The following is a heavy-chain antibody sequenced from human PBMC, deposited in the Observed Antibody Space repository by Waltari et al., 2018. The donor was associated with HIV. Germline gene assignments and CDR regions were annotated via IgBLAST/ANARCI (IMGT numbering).Heavy chain of an antibody. CDR1: GFTFRSHA. V-gene: IGHV3-30*03. Sequence: IQLLQSGGGVVRPGGSLRLSCAASGFTFRSHAMHWVRQAPAKGLEWVAVISSDGFPNYVDSVKGRFTVSRDISKSTLYVQMNNLRPDDTAVYYCARAFGFSNSGPVGYWGQGTLVIVSS. CDR2: ISSDGFP. CDR3: ARAFGFSNSGPVGY. D-gene: IGHD5-18*01. J-gene: IGHJ4*02.